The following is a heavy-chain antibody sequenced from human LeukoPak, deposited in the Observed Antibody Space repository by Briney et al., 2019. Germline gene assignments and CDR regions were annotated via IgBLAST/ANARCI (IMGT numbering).Heavy chain of an antibody. D-gene: IGHD6-13*01. CDR1: GFTFSSYW. V-gene: IGHV3-7*01. J-gene: IGHJ6*02. CDR3: ARDRYSSSWYPHYYYYYGMDV. CDR2: IKQEGSEK. Sequence: PGGSLRLSCAASGFTFSSYWMGWVRQAPGKGLEWVANIKQEGSEKYYVDSVKGRFTISRDNAKNSLYLQMNSLRAEDTAVYYCARDRYSSSWYPHYYYYYGMDVWGQGTTVTVSS.